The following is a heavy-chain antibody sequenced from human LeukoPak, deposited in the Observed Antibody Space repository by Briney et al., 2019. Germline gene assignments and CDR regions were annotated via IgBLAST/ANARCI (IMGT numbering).Heavy chain of an antibody. CDR3: ARDFGSGWQFDY. CDR2: ISSSSSYI. D-gene: IGHD6-19*01. V-gene: IGHV3-21*01. CDR1: GFTFSTYN. Sequence: PGGSLRLSCAASGFTFSTYNMNWVRQAPGKGLEWVSSISSSSSYIYYADSVKGRFTISRDNAKNSLYLQMNSLRAEDTAVYYCARDFGSGWQFDYWGQGTLVTVSS. J-gene: IGHJ4*02.